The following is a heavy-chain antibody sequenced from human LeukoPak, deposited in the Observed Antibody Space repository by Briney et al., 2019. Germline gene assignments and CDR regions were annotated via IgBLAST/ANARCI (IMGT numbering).Heavy chain of an antibody. D-gene: IGHD4-17*01. J-gene: IGHJ4*02. V-gene: IGHV3-66*01. CDR2: IYSGGST. CDR1: GFTVSSNY. Sequence: GGSLRLSCAASGFTVSSNYMNWVRQAPGKGLEWVSVIYSGGSTCYADSVKGRFTISRDNSKSTLYLQMNSLRAEDTAVYYCARGDSTVTLDYWGQGTLVTVSS. CDR3: ARGDSTVTLDY.